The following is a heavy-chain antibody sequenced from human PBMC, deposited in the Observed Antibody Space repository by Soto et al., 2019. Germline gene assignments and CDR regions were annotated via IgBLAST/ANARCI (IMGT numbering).Heavy chain of an antibody. CDR2: MNPNSGNT. V-gene: IGHV1-8*01. CDR3: ARDGTIAAAGTGVRDYGMDV. D-gene: IGHD6-13*01. Sequence: ASVKVSCKASGYTFTSYDINWVRQATGQGLEWMGWMNPNSGNTGYAQKFQGRVTMTRNTSISTAYMELSSLRSEDTAAYYCARDGTIAAAGTGVRDYGMDVWGQGTTVTVSS. J-gene: IGHJ6*02. CDR1: GYTFTSYD.